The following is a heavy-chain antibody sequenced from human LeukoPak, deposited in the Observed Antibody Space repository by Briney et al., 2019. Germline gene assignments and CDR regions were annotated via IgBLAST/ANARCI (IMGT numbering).Heavy chain of an antibody. Sequence: GGSLRLSCAAPGFTFSSYGMSWVRQAPGKGLEWVSAISGSGGSTYYADSVKGRFTISRDNSKNTLYLQMNSLRAEDTAVYYCAKDQDCSSTSCSFDYWGQGTLVTVSS. CDR1: GFTFSSYG. CDR3: AKDQDCSSTSCSFDY. V-gene: IGHV3-23*01. CDR2: ISGSGGST. J-gene: IGHJ4*02. D-gene: IGHD2-2*01.